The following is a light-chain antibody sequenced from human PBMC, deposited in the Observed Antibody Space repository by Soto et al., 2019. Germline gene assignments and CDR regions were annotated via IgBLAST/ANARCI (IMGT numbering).Light chain of an antibody. J-gene: IGKJ1*01. CDR3: QQYQSYSRT. CDR2: DAS. CDR1: QSISSA. Sequence: IRMTQSPSSLSASVGDRVTITCRASQSISSALAWYQQKPGKAPKLLIYDASSLESGVPSRFSGSGSGTEFTLTISSLKPDDFATYYCQQYQSYSRTFGQGTKVDIK. V-gene: IGKV1-13*02.